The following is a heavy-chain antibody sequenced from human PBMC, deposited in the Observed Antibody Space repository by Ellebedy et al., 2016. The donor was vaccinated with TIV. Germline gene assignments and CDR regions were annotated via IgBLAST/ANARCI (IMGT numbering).Heavy chain of an antibody. CDR2: IGSS. CDR3: ARDRNWNQYYFDY. CDR1: GESFIGHY. V-gene: IGHV4-34*01. J-gene: IGHJ4*02. D-gene: IGHD1-20*01. Sequence: MPSETLSLTCAVNGESFIGHYWSWIRQPPGKGLQWIGEIGSSEYDPSLKDRVTISVDSSKNQLSLKLESVTAADTAVYYCARDRNWNQYYFDYWGPGTLVTVSP.